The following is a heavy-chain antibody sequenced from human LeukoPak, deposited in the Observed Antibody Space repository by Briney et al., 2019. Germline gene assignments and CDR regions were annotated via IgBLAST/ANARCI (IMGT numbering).Heavy chain of an antibody. CDR1: GDSISSNNW. V-gene: IGHV4-28*01. CDR3: ARNQAVAANRGAFDI. D-gene: IGHD6-19*01. CDR2: IYYSGNT. J-gene: IGHJ3*02. Sequence: SETLSLTCAVSGDSISSNNWWASIRQPPGNGLEWIGYIYYSGNTYYNPYNPSLTSRVTMSVDTSKNQFSLKLDSVTEIDTAMYFCARNQAVAANRGAFDIWGQGTMVTVSS.